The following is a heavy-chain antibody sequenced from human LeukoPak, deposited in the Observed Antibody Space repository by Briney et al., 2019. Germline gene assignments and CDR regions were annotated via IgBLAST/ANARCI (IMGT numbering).Heavy chain of an antibody. CDR2: IYTGGNT. D-gene: IGHD1-1*01. Sequence: PGGSLRLSCAASGFTFSNYYMSWVRQAPGKGLEWVSVIYTGGNTYYTDAVKGRFTISRHNSKNTLYLQMNNLRAEDTAVYYCARGGPATTIDYWGRGTLVTVSS. V-gene: IGHV3-53*04. J-gene: IGHJ4*02. CDR1: GFTFSNYY. CDR3: ARGGPATTIDY.